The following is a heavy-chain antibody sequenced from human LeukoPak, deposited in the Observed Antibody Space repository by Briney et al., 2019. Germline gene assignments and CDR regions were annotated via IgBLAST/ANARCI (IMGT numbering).Heavy chain of an antibody. CDR2: IRYDGSNK. CDR3: AKDRVLRFLEWLGHFDY. CDR1: GFTFSSYA. Sequence: GGSLRLSCAASGFTFSSYAMSWVRQAPGKGLEWVAFIRYDGSNKYYADSVKGRFTISRDNSKNTLYLQMNSLRAEDTAVYYCAKDRVLRFLEWLGHFDYWGQGTLVTVPS. D-gene: IGHD3-3*01. V-gene: IGHV3-30*02. J-gene: IGHJ4*02.